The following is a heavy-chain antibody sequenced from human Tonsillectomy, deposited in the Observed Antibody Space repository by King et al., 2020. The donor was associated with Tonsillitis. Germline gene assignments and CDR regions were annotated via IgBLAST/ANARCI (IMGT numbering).Heavy chain of an antibody. CDR2: INPEDSDT. CDR1: GYRFSNYW. J-gene: IGHJ4*02. V-gene: IGHV5-51*01. Sequence: VQLVESGAEVKKPGESLKISCKGSGYRFSNYWIGWVRQKAGKGLEWMGIINPEDSDTRYSPSFQGQVTISADNSISTASLQWGSLKASDSAMYYCARRDGSGSYYSIDYWGQGTLVTVSS. D-gene: IGHD3-10*01. CDR3: ARRDGSGSYYSIDY.